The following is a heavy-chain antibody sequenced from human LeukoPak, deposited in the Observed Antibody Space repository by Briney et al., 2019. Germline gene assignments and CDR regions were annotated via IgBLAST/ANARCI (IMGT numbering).Heavy chain of an antibody. CDR1: GGSISSYY. J-gene: IGHJ4*02. Sequence: SETLSLACTVSGGSISSYYWSWIRQPAGKGLEWIGRTYTSGSTNYNPSLKSRVTMSVDTSKNQFSLKLSSVTAADTAVYYCARETNDFWSGYYGGRYYFDYWGQGTLATVSS. CDR2: TYTSGST. D-gene: IGHD3-3*01. V-gene: IGHV4-4*07. CDR3: ARETNDFWSGYYGGRYYFDY.